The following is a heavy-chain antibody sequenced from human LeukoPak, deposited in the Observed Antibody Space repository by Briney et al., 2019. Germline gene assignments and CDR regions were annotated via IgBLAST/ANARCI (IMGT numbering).Heavy chain of an antibody. CDR2: ISGSGGST. CDR1: GFSFSTSY. CDR3: AKVRVVPAIYFDY. V-gene: IGHV3-23*01. J-gene: IGHJ4*02. D-gene: IGHD2-2*01. Sequence: GGSLRLSCAASGFSFSTSYMNWVRQAPGKGLEWVSAISGSGGSTYYADSVKGRFTISRDNSKNTLYLQMNSLRAEDTAVYYCAKVRVVPAIYFDYWGQGTLVTVSS.